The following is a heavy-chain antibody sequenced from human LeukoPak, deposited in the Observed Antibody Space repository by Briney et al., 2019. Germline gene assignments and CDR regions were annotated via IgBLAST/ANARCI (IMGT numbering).Heavy chain of an antibody. Sequence: SETLSLTCTVSGGSISSYYWSWIRQPAGKGLEWIGRIYSSGSTNYNPSLKSRVTMSVDTSKNQFSLKLSSVTAAETAVHYCARGQYHLLYWYFDLWGRGTLATVSS. CDR1: GGSISSYY. V-gene: IGHV4-4*07. J-gene: IGHJ2*01. CDR2: IYSSGST. D-gene: IGHD2-2*01. CDR3: ARGQYHLLYWYFDL.